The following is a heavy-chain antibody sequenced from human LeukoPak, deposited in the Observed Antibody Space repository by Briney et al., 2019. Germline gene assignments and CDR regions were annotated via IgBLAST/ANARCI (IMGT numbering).Heavy chain of an antibody. D-gene: IGHD2-2*01. J-gene: IGHJ4*02. V-gene: IGHV1-2*02. CDR2: INPNSGGT. Sequence: ASVKLSCKASGYTFTGYYMHWVRQAPGQGLEWMGWINPNSGGTNYAQKFQGRVTMTRDTSISTAYMELSRLRSDDTAVYYCARGPDIVVVPAVPGFDYWGQGTLVTVSS. CDR1: GYTFTGYY. CDR3: ARGPDIVVVPAVPGFDY.